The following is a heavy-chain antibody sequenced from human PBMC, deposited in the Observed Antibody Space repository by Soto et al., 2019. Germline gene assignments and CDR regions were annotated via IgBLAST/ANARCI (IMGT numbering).Heavy chain of an antibody. CDR2: IIPIFGTA. D-gene: IGHD3-3*01. Sequence: QVQLVQSGAEVQKPGSSVKVSCKASGGTFSSYAISWVRQAPGQGLEWMGGIIPIFGTANYAQKFQGRVTITADESTSTAYMELSSLRSEDTAVYYCARATIFGVVITEHLYYYGMDVWGQGTTVTVSS. CDR1: GGTFSSYA. J-gene: IGHJ6*02. V-gene: IGHV1-69*01. CDR3: ARATIFGVVITEHLYYYGMDV.